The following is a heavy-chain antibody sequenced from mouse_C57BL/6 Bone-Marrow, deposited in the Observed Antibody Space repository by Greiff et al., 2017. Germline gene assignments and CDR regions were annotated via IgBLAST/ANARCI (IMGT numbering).Heavy chain of an antibody. V-gene: IGHV1-64*01. CDR2: IHPNSGST. CDR3: ARGGLLAYAMDY. Sequence: QVQLQQPGAELVKPGASVKLSCKVSGYTFTSYWMHWVKQRPGQGLEWIGMIHPNSGSTNYNEKFKSKATLTVDKSSSTAYMQLSSLTSEDSAVYYCARGGLLAYAMDYWGQGTSVTVSS. CDR1: GYTFTSYW. J-gene: IGHJ4*01. D-gene: IGHD2-3*01.